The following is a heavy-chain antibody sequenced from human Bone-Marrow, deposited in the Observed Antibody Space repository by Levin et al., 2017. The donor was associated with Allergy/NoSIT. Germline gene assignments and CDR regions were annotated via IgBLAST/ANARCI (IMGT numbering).Heavy chain of an antibody. Sequence: SVKVSCKASGGTFSSYAISWVRQAPGQGLEWMGRIIPILGIANYAQKFQGRVTITADKSTSKAYMELSSLRYEDTAVYYCARVGYCSSTSCYHYSYYGMDVWGQGPTVTVSS. CDR1: GGTFSSYA. J-gene: IGHJ6*02. CDR3: ARVGYCSSTSCYHYSYYGMDV. D-gene: IGHD2-2*01. V-gene: IGHV1-69*04. CDR2: IIPILGIA.